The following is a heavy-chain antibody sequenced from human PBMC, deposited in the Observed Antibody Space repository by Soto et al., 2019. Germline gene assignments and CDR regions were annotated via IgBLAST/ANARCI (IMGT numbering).Heavy chain of an antibody. Sequence: QVQLVQSGAEVKKPGSSVKVSCKASGGTFSSYAISWVRQAPGQGLEWMGGIIPIFGTANYAQKFQGRVTITADESTSTASMELRSLRSEDTDVYYCERDGYNSFTFGSWFDTWGQGTLVTVSS. J-gene: IGHJ5*02. V-gene: IGHV1-69*01. CDR2: IIPIFGTA. D-gene: IGHD3-16*01. CDR3: ERDGYNSFTFGSWFDT. CDR1: GGTFSSYA.